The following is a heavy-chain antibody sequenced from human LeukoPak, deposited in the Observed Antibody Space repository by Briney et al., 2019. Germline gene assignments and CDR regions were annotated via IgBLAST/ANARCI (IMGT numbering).Heavy chain of an antibody. J-gene: IGHJ4*02. V-gene: IGHV4-61*01. D-gene: IGHD3-9*01. Sequence: PSETLSLTCTVSGGSVSSGSYYWSWIRQPPGKGLEWVGYIYYSGSTNYNPSLKSRVTISVDTSKNQFSRKLSSVTAADTAVYYCARQTYYDILTGSPFDYWGQGTLVTVSS. CDR1: GGSVSSGSYY. CDR3: ARQTYYDILTGSPFDY. CDR2: IYYSGST.